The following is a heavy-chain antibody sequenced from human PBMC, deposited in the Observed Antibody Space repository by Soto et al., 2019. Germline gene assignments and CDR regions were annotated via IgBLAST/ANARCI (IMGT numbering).Heavy chain of an antibody. V-gene: IGHV1-58*01. Sequence: GASVKVSCKASGFTFTSSAVQWVRQARGQRLEWIGWIVVGSGNTNYAPKFQERVTITRDMSTSTAYMELSSLRSEDTAVYYCAAGTGGTYYDFWSGQPDYYYGMDVWGQGTTVTVSS. J-gene: IGHJ6*02. CDR2: IVVGSGNT. D-gene: IGHD3-3*01. CDR1: GFTFTSSA. CDR3: AAGTGGTYYDFWSGQPDYYYGMDV.